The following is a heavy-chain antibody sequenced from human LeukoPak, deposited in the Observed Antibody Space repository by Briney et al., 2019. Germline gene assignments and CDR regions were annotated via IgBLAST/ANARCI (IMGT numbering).Heavy chain of an antibody. V-gene: IGHV1-69*01. CDR1: GGTFSSYA. CDR3: ARGGRYCSSTSCSYYFDY. Sequence: ASVKVSCKASGGTFSSYAISWVRQAPGQGLEWMGGIIPIFGTANYAQKFQGRVTITADESTSTAYMELSSLRSEDTAVYYCARGGRYCSSTSCSYYFDYWGQGTLVTVSS. CDR2: IIPIFGTA. J-gene: IGHJ4*02. D-gene: IGHD2-2*01.